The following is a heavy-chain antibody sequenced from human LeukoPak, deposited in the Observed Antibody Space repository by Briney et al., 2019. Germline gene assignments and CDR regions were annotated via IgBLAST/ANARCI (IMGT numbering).Heavy chain of an antibody. J-gene: IGHJ3*02. CDR3: ARPGSSGWSGFYNAFDI. CDR1: GYRFTNYW. V-gene: IGHV5-51*01. Sequence: GESLKISCKGSGYRFTNYWIAWVRQKPGKGLEWMGIIYPGDSDTRYSPSFQGQVTISADKSISTAYLQWSSPKASDTAMYYCARPGSSGWSGFYNAFDIWGQGTLVTVSS. D-gene: IGHD3-3*01. CDR2: IYPGDSDT.